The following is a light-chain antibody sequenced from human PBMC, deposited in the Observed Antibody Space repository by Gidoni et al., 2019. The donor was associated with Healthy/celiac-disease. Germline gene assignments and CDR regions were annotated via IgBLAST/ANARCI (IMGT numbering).Light chain of an antibody. Sequence: QSALTQPASVSGSPGQSITISCTGTSSDVGGYNYASWYQQPPGKAPQLRIYEVSNRPSGVSHRFSGSKSGNTASLTISGLQAEDEADYYCSSYTSSSTLVFGGGTKLTVL. CDR1: SSDVGGYNY. CDR2: EVS. V-gene: IGLV2-14*01. CDR3: SSYTSSSTLV. J-gene: IGLJ2*01.